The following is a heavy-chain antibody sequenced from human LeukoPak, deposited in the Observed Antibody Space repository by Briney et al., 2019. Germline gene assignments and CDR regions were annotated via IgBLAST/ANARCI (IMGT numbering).Heavy chain of an antibody. V-gene: IGHV3-53*01. CDR1: VFTVIINN. J-gene: IGHJ4*02. CDR2: LYSDGNT. D-gene: IGHD1-14*01. Sequence: GGSLRLSCAASVFTVIINNATSVRQAPGKGLEWVSVLYSDGNTKYAGSVQGRFTISRDNSKNTLYLEMNSLSPDDTAVYYCARGVEPLAANTLAYWGQGTLVTVSS. CDR3: ARGVEPLAANTLAY.